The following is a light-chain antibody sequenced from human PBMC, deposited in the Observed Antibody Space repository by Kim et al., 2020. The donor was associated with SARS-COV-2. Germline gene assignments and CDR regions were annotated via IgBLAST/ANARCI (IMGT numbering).Light chain of an antibody. CDR2: DAS. CDR1: QSISGTY. V-gene: IGKV3-20*01. J-gene: IGKJ1*01. CDR3: HQYGSSPRT. Sequence: VLTQSPGTLSLYPGDRATLSCRASQSISGTYLAWYQQKLGQPPRLLIYDASSRATGIPMRFSGSGSGTDFTLTINRLEPEDFAVYYCHQYGSSPRTFGQGTKVDIK.